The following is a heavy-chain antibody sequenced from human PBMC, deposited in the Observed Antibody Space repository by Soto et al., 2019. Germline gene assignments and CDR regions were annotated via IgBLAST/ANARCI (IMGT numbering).Heavy chain of an antibody. D-gene: IGHD6-13*01. CDR3: ARSRWVSPYGMDV. V-gene: IGHV4-59*01. Sequence: QVQLQESGPGLVKPSETLSITCTVSGDYISTYYWSWIRQPPGKGLEWIGYIYYSGSTNYNPSLKRRVTISVDTAKNPFPLKLSSVTAADTAVYYCARSRWVSPYGMDVWGQGTTVTVFS. J-gene: IGHJ6*02. CDR2: IYYSGST. CDR1: GDYISTYY.